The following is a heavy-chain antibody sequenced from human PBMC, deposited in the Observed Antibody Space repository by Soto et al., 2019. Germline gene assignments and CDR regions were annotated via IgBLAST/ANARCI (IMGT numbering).Heavy chain of an antibody. Sequence: PGGSLRLSCAASGFTFSSYWMSWVRQAPGKGLEWVANIKQDGSEKYYVDSVKGRFTISRDNAKNSLYLQMNSLRAEDTAVYYCAGYLVEGPRPHFDYWGQGTLVTVSS. CDR3: AGYLVEGPRPHFDY. CDR1: GFTFSSYW. V-gene: IGHV3-7*01. CDR2: IKQDGSEK. J-gene: IGHJ4*02. D-gene: IGHD6-6*01.